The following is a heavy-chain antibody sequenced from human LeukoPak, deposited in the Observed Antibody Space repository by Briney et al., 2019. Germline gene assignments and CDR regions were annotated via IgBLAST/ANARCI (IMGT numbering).Heavy chain of an antibody. CDR1: GGTFSSYA. J-gene: IGHJ3*02. Sequence: ASVKVSCKASGGTFSSYAISWVRQAPGQGLEWMGGIIPIFGTANYAQKFQGRVTITADESTSTAYMELSSLRSEDTAVYYCARELPGATGFNDAFDIWGQGTMVTVSS. V-gene: IGHV1-69*13. CDR3: ARELPGATGFNDAFDI. CDR2: IIPIFGTA. D-gene: IGHD1-26*01.